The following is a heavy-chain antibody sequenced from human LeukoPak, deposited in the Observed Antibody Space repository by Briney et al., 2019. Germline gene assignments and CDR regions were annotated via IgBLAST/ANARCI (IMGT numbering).Heavy chain of an antibody. J-gene: IGHJ3*02. CDR3: AKLYRQYQSNDAFDI. CDR2: IYSGGST. CDR1: GFTVSSNY. Sequence: PGGSLRLSCAASGFTVSSNYMSWVRQAPGKGLEWVSVIYSGGSTYYADSVKGRFTISRDNSKNTLYLQMNSLRAEDTAVYYCAKLYRQYQSNDAFDIWGQGTMVTVSS. D-gene: IGHD2-2*01. V-gene: IGHV3-53*01.